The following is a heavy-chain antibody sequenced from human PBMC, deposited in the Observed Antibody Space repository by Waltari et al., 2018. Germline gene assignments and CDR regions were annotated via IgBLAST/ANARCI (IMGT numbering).Heavy chain of an antibody. CDR1: GVSINNYY. Sequence: QVQLQESGPGLVKPSETLSLTCTLSGVSINNYYWTWIRQPAGKGLEWIGRIYSSGSTTTYNPSLKSRVSMSLDASKNQFFLRLTSVTAADTAVYFCARVRAIDAGTASYYYALDVWGQGTTVTVSS. D-gene: IGHD1-7*01. CDR3: ARVRAIDAGTASYYYALDV. V-gene: IGHV4-4*07. J-gene: IGHJ6*02. CDR2: IYSSGST.